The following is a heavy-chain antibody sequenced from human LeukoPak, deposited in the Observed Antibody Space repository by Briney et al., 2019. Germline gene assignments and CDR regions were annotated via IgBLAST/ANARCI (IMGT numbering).Heavy chain of an antibody. Sequence: QPGGSLRLSCAASGFTFSSYGMHWVRQAPGKGLEWVAFIRYDGSNKYYADSVKGRFTISRDNSKNTLYLQMNSLRAEDTAVYYCAKDGGYSNPWDDAFDIWGQGTMVTVSS. CDR3: AKDGGYSNPWDDAFDI. CDR1: GFTFSSYG. CDR2: IRYDGSNK. D-gene: IGHD4-11*01. J-gene: IGHJ3*02. V-gene: IGHV3-30*02.